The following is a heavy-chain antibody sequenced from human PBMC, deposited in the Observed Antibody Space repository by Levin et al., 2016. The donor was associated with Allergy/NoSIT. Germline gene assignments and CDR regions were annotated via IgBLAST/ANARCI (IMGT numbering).Heavy chain of an antibody. V-gene: IGHV5-10-1*01. CDR3: ARHGPFGVRTNWFDP. D-gene: IGHD3-3*01. CDR2: IDPSDSYT. Sequence: VRQMPGKGLEWMGRIDPSDSYTNYSPSFQGHVTISADKSISTAYLQWSSLKASDTAMYYCARHGPFGVRTNWFDPWGQGTLVTVSS. J-gene: IGHJ5*02.